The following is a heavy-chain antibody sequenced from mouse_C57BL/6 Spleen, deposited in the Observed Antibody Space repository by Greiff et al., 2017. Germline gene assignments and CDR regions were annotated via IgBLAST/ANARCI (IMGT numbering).Heavy chain of an antibody. Sequence: QVQLQQPGPGLVQPSQSLSISCTVSGFSLTSYGVHWVRQSPGKGLEWLGVIWSGGSTDYNAAFISRLSISNDNTKSQVFFKMNSLQADDAAIYYCARFDYDGEGDYWGQGTTLTVSS. D-gene: IGHD2-4*01. CDR1: GFSLTSYG. CDR3: ARFDYDGEGDY. J-gene: IGHJ2*01. V-gene: IGHV2-2*01. CDR2: IWSGGST.